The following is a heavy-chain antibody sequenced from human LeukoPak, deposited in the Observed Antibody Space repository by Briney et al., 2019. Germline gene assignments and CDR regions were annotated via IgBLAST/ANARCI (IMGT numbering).Heavy chain of an antibody. J-gene: IGHJ4*02. CDR3: AKVLGSGNYRFDF. CDR2: VTGTGGNT. Sequence: GGSLRLSCEGSGFSFDSYAMSWVRQSPGKGLEWVSAVTGTGGNTYHADSVKDRFTISRDNSKNMVYLQMNSLRAEDTAIYYCAKVLGSGNYRFDFWGQGTLVTVSS. V-gene: IGHV3-23*01. D-gene: IGHD3-10*01. CDR1: GFSFDSYA.